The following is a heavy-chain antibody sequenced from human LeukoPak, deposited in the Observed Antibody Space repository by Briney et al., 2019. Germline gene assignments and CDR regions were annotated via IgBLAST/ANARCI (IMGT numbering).Heavy chain of an antibody. CDR1: GFTFSSYG. J-gene: IGHJ4*02. V-gene: IGHV3-30*02. CDR3: AREITVTSILYFDY. Sequence: GGSLRLSCAASGFTFSSYGMHWVRQAPGKGLEWVAFIRYDGSNKYYADSVKGRFTISRDNSKNTLYLQMNSLRAEDTAVYYCAREITVTSILYFDYWGQGTLVTVSS. D-gene: IGHD4-17*01. CDR2: IRYDGSNK.